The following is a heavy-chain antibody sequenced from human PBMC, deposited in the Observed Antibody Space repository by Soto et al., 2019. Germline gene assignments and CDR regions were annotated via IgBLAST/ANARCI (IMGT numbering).Heavy chain of an antibody. CDR1: GLTSSSYS. D-gene: IGHD1-7*01. CDR3: ARERTGTTDY. V-gene: IGHV3-48*02. CDR2: ISSSSSTI. Sequence: GGSLRLSCAASGLTSSSYSMNWVRQAPGKGLEWVSYISSSSSTIYYADSVKGRFTISRDNAKNSLYLQMNSLRDEDTAVYYCARERTGTTDYWGQGTLVTVSS. J-gene: IGHJ4*02.